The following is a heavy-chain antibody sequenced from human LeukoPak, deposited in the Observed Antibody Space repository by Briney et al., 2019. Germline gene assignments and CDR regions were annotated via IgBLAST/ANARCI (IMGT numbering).Heavy chain of an antibody. CDR1: GFTFSSYG. J-gene: IGHJ4*02. Sequence: PGRSLRLSCAASGFTFSSYGMHWVRQAPGKGLEWVAVISYDGSNKYYADSVKGRFTISRDNSKNTLYLQMNSLRAEDTAVYYCAAGRSGYDQFDYWGQGTLVTVSS. V-gene: IGHV3-30*03. CDR2: ISYDGSNK. CDR3: AAGRSGYDQFDY. D-gene: IGHD5-12*01.